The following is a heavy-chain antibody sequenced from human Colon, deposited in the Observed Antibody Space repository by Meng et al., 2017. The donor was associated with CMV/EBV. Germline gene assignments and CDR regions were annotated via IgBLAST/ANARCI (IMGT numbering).Heavy chain of an antibody. J-gene: IGHJ4*02. D-gene: IGHD4-17*01. Sequence: PGFTFRPSTMNWVRQAPGKGLEWVSSISSTGSFIKYADSVEGRFAISRDNAKTSVFLQMNSLRAEDTAVYYCAGVAYDYGDRHFAYWGQGALVTVSS. CDR1: GFTFRPST. CDR3: AGVAYDYGDRHFAY. CDR2: ISSTGSFI. V-gene: IGHV3-21*01.